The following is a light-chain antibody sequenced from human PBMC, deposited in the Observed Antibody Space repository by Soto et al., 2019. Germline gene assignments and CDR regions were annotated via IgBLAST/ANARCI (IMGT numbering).Light chain of an antibody. CDR1: QSVSGY. Sequence: ETVLTQSTATLSFSPGERATLSCMASQSVSGYLAWYQQKPGQAPRLLIYDASNRVTGIPARFSGSGSGTDFTLTISSLEPEDFTVYYCQHRSNWSFGQGTRLEI. V-gene: IGKV3-11*01. CDR2: DAS. CDR3: QHRSNWS. J-gene: IGKJ5*01.